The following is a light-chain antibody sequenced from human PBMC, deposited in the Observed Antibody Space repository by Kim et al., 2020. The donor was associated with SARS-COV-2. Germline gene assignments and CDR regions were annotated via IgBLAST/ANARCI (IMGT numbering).Light chain of an antibody. CDR3: AAWDDSLNGRGL. CDR2: TDD. CDR1: SAKIGTNN. J-gene: IGLJ3*02. V-gene: IGLV1-44*01. Sequence: QTGTISCSGSSAKIGTNNVNWYQQFPGAAPTHLIYTDDQRPSGGPDGLFGSKSGTSASLTISGLQAADEADYYCAAWDDSLNGRGLFGGGTQLTVL.